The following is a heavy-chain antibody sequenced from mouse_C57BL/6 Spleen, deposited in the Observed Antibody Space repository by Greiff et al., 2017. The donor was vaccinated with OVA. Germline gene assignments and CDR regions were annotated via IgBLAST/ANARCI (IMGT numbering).Heavy chain of an antibody. CDR1: GYTFTSYW. V-gene: IGHV1-55*01. Sequence: QVHVKQPGAELVKPGASVKMSCKASGYTFTSYWITWVKQRPGQGLEWIGDIYPGSGSTNYNEKFKSKATLTVDTSSSTAYMQLSSLTSEDSAVYYCARAYDGIYYAMDYWGQGTSVTVSS. D-gene: IGHD2-12*01. CDR3: ARAYDGIYYAMDY. CDR2: IYPGSGST. J-gene: IGHJ4*01.